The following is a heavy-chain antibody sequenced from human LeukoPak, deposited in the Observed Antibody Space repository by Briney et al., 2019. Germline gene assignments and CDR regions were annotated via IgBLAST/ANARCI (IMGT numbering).Heavy chain of an antibody. V-gene: IGHV4-59*01. J-gene: IGHJ4*02. CDR2: IYYSGST. Sequence: SKTLSLTCTVSGGSISSYYWSWIRQPPGKGLEWIGYIYYSGSTNYNPSLKSRVTISVDTSKNQFSLKLSSVTAADTAVYYCARGDSSGWYYFDYWGQGTLVTVSS. D-gene: IGHD6-19*01. CDR3: ARGDSSGWYYFDY. CDR1: GGSISSYY.